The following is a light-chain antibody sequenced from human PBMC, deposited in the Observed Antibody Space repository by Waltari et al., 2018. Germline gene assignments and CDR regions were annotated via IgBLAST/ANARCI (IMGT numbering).Light chain of an antibody. CDR2: DAS. CDR3: MQAVNLLYT. V-gene: IGKV3-11*01. Sequence: VLTQSPATLSLSPGERATLSCRASQSVDDYMAWYQQKPGQSPRLLIYDASNRATGIPIRFSGSGFGTDFTLTISSLVEAEDVGIYYCMQAVNLLYTFGQGTKLEIK. J-gene: IGKJ2*01. CDR1: QSVDDY.